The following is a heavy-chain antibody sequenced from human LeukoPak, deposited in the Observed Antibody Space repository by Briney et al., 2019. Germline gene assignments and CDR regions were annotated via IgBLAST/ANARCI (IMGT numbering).Heavy chain of an antibody. D-gene: IGHD1-26*01. CDR2: IKRDGSEK. J-gene: IGHJ6*03. CDR1: GFTFSTYW. Sequence: GGSLRLSCAASGFTFSTYWMYWVRQAPGKGLEWVANIKRDGSEKYYVDSVKGRFTISRDNAKNSLYLQMNSLRAEDTAVYYCARIGNNDQQWELLEYYYYYMDVWGKGTTVTVSS. V-gene: IGHV3-7*01. CDR3: ARIGNNDQQWELLEYYYYYMDV.